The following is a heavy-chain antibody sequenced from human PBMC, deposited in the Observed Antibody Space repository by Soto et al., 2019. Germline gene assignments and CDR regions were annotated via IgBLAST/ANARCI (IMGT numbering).Heavy chain of an antibody. J-gene: IGHJ4*02. Sequence: EVQLLESGGGLVQPGGSLRLSCAASGFSFSTYAMNWVRQAPGKGLEWVSGISDSGDSTHYADSVKCRFTISRDNSKNTLYLQINSLRVDDTAVYYCSKMGSSFSNSSNYWGKGTVVTVSS. D-gene: IGHD6-6*01. CDR3: SKMGSSFSNSSNY. CDR2: ISDSGDST. V-gene: IGHV3-23*01. CDR1: GFSFSTYA.